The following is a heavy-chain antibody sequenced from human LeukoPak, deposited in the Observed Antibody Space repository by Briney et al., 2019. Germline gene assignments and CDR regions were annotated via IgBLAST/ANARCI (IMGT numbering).Heavy chain of an antibody. V-gene: IGHV3-9*01. J-gene: IGHJ6*02. CDR3: AKHMRATNTYSFFGLDV. D-gene: IGHD2-8*01. CDR1: GFTFKDYG. Sequence: GRSLRLSCAATGFTFKDYGMHWVRQPPGKGLEWGSSINWNGGGTDYADSVKGRFTISRDNAKNSLYLQLSSLRPEDTALYYCAKHMRATNTYSFFGLDVWGQGTTVTVSS. CDR2: INWNGGGT.